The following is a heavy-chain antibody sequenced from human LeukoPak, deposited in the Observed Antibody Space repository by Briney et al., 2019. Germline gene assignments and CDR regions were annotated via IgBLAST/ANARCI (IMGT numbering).Heavy chain of an antibody. V-gene: IGHV3-33*08. CDR1: GLTFSDYY. J-gene: IGHJ6*02. D-gene: IGHD5-12*01. CDR2: IWYDGSNK. Sequence: GGSLRLSCAASGLTFSDYYMSWIRQAPGKGLEWVAVIWYDGSNKYYADSVKGRFTISRDNSKNTLYLQMNSLRAEDTAVYYCARDQERGYSGYDISLYGMDVWGQGTTVTVSS. CDR3: ARDQERGYSGYDISLYGMDV.